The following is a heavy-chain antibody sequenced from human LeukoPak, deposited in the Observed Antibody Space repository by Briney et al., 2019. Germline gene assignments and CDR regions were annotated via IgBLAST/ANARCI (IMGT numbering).Heavy chain of an antibody. CDR2: ISSSSSYI. D-gene: IGHD4-17*01. V-gene: IGHV3-21*01. CDR3: ARGPRYGDYGRYFDL. CDR1: GFTFSSYS. Sequence: GGSLRLSCAASGFTFSSYSMNWVRQAPGKGLEWVSSISSSSSYIYYADSVKGRFTISRDNAKNSLYLQMNSLRAEDTAVYYCARGPRYGDYGRYFDLWGRGTLVTVSS. J-gene: IGHJ2*01.